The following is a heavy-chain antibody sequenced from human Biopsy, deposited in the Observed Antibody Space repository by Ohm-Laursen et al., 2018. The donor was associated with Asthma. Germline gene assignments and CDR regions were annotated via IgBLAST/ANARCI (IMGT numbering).Heavy chain of an antibody. J-gene: IGHJ3*02. D-gene: IGHD3-22*01. CDR1: GFVFSQCG. CDR3: ARQSGQEYGDSIPFDT. CDR2: VSSDGHNK. V-gene: IGHV3-30*03. Sequence: SLRLSCTASGFVFSQCGMHWVRQGPGKGLEWVALVSSDGHNKYYEDSVKGRFTISRDNSRNRLYLQINSLTVENSAVYFCARQSGQEYGDSIPFDTWGQGTKVAVSS.